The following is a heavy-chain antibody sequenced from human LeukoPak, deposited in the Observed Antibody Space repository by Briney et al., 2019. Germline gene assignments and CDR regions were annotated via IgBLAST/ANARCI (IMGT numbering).Heavy chain of an antibody. D-gene: IGHD3-3*01. J-gene: IGHJ4*02. CDR3: ARHGSGYYILYYFDY. CDR2: TSGSGGST. CDR1: GFTFSSYA. V-gene: IGHV3-23*01. Sequence: PGGSLRLSCAASGFTFSSYAMSWVRQAPGKGLEWVSDTSGSGGSTYYADSVKGRFTISRDNSKNTLYLQMNSLRAEDTAVYYCARHGSGYYILYYFDYWGQGTLVTVSS.